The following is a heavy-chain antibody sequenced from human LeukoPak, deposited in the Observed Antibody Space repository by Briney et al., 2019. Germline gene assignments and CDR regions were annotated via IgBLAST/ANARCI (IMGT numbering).Heavy chain of an antibody. CDR1: GYTFTGYY. Sequence: ASVKVSCKASGYTFTGYYMHWVRQAPGQGLEWMGWINPNSCGPNYAQKFQGRITMTRDTSNSTAYMEVSRLRCDDTAVYFCATSMIATPYDVWGQGTTVTVSS. CDR3: ATSMIATPYDV. D-gene: IGHD3-16*01. V-gene: IGHV1-2*02. J-gene: IGHJ6*02. CDR2: INPNSCGP.